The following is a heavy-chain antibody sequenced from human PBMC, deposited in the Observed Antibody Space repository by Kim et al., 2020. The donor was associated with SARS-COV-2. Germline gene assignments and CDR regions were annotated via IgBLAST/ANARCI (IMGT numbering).Heavy chain of an antibody. J-gene: IGHJ4*02. CDR1: GFTLSSYT. D-gene: IGHD3-10*01. Sequence: GGSLRLSCAASGFTLSSYTMNWVRQSPGRGLEWVSVISDSGGIRHYAASVEGRFTISRDNSKSMVYLQMNSLRVEDTAVYYCARRGAGLITLAQGAPLDYWGQGTLVTVSS. CDR3: ARRGAGLITLAQGAPLDY. V-gene: IGHV3-23*01. CDR2: ISDSGGIR.